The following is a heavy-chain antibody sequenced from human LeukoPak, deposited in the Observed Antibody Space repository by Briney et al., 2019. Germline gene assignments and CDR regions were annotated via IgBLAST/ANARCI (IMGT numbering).Heavy chain of an antibody. CDR3: ARGRFLLDSSGYSSFYY. Sequence: GGSLRLSCAASAFTFSTYWMSWVRQAPGKGLEWVANINQDGSEKYYVDSVKGRFTISRDNAKNSLYLQMNSLRAEDTAVYYCARGRFLLDSSGYSSFYYWGQGVLVTVSS. CDR1: AFTFSTYW. D-gene: IGHD3-22*01. V-gene: IGHV3-7*01. J-gene: IGHJ4*02. CDR2: INQDGSEK.